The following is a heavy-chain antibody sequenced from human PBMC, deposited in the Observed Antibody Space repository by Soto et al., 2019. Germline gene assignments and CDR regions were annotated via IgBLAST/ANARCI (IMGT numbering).Heavy chain of an antibody. CDR3: TTDLWRIAVVVGSTGYFNP. J-gene: IGHJ5*02. CDR2: IKSKSDGGTT. Sequence: XGSLVLSCAASGFTFSDAWMSWVRQAAGKGLDWVGRIKSKSDGGTTEYAAPVRGRFTISRDDSKNTLYLQMNSLKTEDTAVYYCTTDLWRIAVVVGSTGYFNPWGQGTPVTVSS. CDR1: GFTFSDAW. V-gene: IGHV3-15*01. D-gene: IGHD2-15*01.